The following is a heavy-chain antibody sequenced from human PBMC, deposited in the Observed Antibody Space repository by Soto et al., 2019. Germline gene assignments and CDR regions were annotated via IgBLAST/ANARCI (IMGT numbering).Heavy chain of an antibody. CDR3: ATYYYGSCSYYRFDY. V-gene: IGHV1-18*04. D-gene: IGHD3-10*01. Sequence: GASVKVSCKASGYTFTSNSIGWVRQAPGQGLEWMGWINVYNGNTKYAQQLQGRVTLTTDTYTSTSYMDLRSLRSDDTAVYLCATYYYGSCSYYRFDYWGQGSLVTVSS. CDR1: GYTFTSNS. J-gene: IGHJ4*02. CDR2: INVYNGNT.